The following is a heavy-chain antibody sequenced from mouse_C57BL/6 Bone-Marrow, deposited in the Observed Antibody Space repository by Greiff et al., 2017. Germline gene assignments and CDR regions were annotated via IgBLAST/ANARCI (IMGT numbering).Heavy chain of an antibody. V-gene: IGHV1-74*01. CDR2: INPSDSDT. J-gene: IGHJ3*01. CDR1: GYTFTSYW. Sequence: QVQLQQPGAELVKPGASVKVSCKASGYTFTSYWMHWVKQRPGQGLDWIGRINPSDSDTNYNQKFKGKATLTVDKSSSTAYMQLSSLTSEDSAVYDCSAHNYDYFGYWGQGTRATLTA. D-gene: IGHD2-4*01. CDR3: SAHNYDYFGY.